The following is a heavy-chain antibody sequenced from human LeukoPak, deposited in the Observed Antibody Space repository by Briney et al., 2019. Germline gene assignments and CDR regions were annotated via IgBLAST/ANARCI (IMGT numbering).Heavy chain of an antibody. CDR2: IWSDGTNQ. CDR1: KFTFSHYG. J-gene: IGHJ4*02. D-gene: IGHD4-11*01. V-gene: IGHV3-33*06. Sequence: PGRSLRLSCAASKFTFSHYGMHWVRQAPGKGLQWVAVIWSDGTNQYYADSVKGRFTISRDNSNKMVYLQMNSLRADGTGVYYCAKDAQRGFDYSNSLEYWGQGALVIVSS. CDR3: AKDAQRGFDYSNSLEY.